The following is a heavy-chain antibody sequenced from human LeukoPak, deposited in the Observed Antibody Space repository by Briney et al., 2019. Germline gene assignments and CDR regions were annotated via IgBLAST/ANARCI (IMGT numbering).Heavy chain of an antibody. J-gene: IGHJ4*02. CDR3: ARIWSSTSLGVSDY. CDR2: IYNSGTT. V-gene: IGHV4-39*01. D-gene: IGHD2-2*01. Sequence: SETLSLTCTVSGGSISSISYYWAWIRQPPGKGLEWIGTIYNSGTTYYNPSLKSRVAISVDTSKNQFSLKLSSVTAADTAVYYCARIWSSTSLGVSDYWGQGTLVTVSS. CDR1: GGSISSISYY.